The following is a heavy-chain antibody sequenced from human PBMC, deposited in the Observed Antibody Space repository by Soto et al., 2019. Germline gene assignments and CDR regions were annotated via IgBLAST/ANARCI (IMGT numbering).Heavy chain of an antibody. CDR2: IISIFGTP. CDR3: ARERGSGYDPGDY. Sequence: QVQLVQSGAEVKKPGSSVKVSCKASGGTFNSYVFNWVRQAPGQGLEWMGGIISIFGTPNYGQKFQGRVTITAAEPTSTGFMGLSSLTSEDTAIYYCARERGSGYDPGDYWGQGTLVTVSS. J-gene: IGHJ4*02. D-gene: IGHD5-12*01. CDR1: GGTFNSYV. V-gene: IGHV1-69*12.